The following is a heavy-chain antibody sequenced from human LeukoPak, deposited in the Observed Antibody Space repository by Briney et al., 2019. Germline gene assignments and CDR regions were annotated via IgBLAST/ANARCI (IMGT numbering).Heavy chain of an antibody. CDR1: GFTFSSYE. Sequence: GGSLRLSCAASGFTFSSYEMNWVRQAPGKGLEWVSYISSSGSTIYYADSVKRRFTISRDNAKNSLYLQMNSLRAEDTAVYYCARVNGSLRGSSSSLSRDSYYYGMDVWGQGTTVTVSS. J-gene: IGHJ6*02. CDR2: ISSSGSTI. CDR3: ARVNGSLRGSSSSLSRDSYYYGMDV. D-gene: IGHD6-13*01. V-gene: IGHV3-48*03.